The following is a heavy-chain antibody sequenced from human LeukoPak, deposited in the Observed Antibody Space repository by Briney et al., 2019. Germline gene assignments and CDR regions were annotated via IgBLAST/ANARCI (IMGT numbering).Heavy chain of an antibody. V-gene: IGHV1-8*01. J-gene: IGHJ4*02. D-gene: IGHD5-24*01. CDR2: MNPNSGNT. CDR1: GYTFTSYD. Sequence: ASVKVSCKASGYTFTSYDINWVRQATGQGLEWTGWMNPNSGNTGYAQKFQGRVTMTRNTSISTAYMELSSLRSEDTAVYYCARGDGYNSGFDYWGQGTLVTVSS. CDR3: ARGDGYNSGFDY.